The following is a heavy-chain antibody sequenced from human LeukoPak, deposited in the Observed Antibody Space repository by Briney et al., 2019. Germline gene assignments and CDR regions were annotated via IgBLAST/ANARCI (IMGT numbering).Heavy chain of an antibody. V-gene: IGHV4-39*07. CDR1: GGSISSSYYY. CDR2: IYSSGST. Sequence: SETLSLTCTVSGGSISSSYYYWGWIRQPPGKGVEWIVSIYSSGSTYYNPSLKSRVTISMDTSKNQFSLKLNSMTAADTAVYYCATAPYEYIWGTYRTNWFDPWGQGTLVTVSS. J-gene: IGHJ5*02. D-gene: IGHD3-16*02. CDR3: ATAPYEYIWGTYRTNWFDP.